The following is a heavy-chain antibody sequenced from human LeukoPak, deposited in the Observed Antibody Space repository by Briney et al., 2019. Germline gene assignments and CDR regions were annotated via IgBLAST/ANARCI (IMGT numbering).Heavy chain of an antibody. J-gene: IGHJ4*02. CDR2: ISGSGGST. D-gene: IGHD6-19*01. CDR3: AKDREIAVAGYRWVAYFDY. Sequence: GGSLRLSCAASGFTFSSYAMSWVRQAPGKGLEWVSAISGSGGSTYYADSVKGRFTISRDNSKNTLYLQMNSLRAEDTAVYYCAKDREIAVAGYRWVAYFDYWGQGTLVTVSS. CDR1: GFTFSSYA. V-gene: IGHV3-23*01.